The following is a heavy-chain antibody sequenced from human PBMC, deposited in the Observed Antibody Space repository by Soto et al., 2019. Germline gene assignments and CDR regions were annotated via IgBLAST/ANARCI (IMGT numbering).Heavy chain of an antibody. V-gene: IGHV3-30-3*01. CDR1: GFTFSSYA. CDR2: ISYDGSNK. CDR3: ARTLWRDDYNWGYFDL. Sequence: QVQLVESGGGVVQPGRSLRLSCAASGFTFSSYAMHWVRQAPGKGLEWVAVISYDGSNKYYADSVKGRFTISRDNSKNTLYLHMISLRAEDRAVYYCARTLWRDDYNWGYFDLWGRGTLVTVS. D-gene: IGHD4-4*01. J-gene: IGHJ2*01.